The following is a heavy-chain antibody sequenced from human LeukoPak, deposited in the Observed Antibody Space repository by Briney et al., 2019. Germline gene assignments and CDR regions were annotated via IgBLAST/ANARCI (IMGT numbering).Heavy chain of an antibody. D-gene: IGHD4-17*01. CDR3: ARGGMTTILDY. J-gene: IGHJ4*02. V-gene: IGHV4-59*01. CDR2: IYYSGST. Sequence: PSETLSLTCTLSGGSISSYYWSWIRQPPGKGLEWIGYIYYSGSTNYNPSLKSRVTISVDTSKNQFSLKLSSVTAADTAMYYCARGGMTTILDYWGRGTLVTVSS. CDR1: GGSISSYY.